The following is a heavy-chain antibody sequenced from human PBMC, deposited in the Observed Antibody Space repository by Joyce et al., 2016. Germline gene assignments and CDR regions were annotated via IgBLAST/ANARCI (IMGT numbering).Heavy chain of an antibody. Sequence: QVQLQESGPGLVKPSETLSLTCTVSGGSISGYYWSWIRPPPGKGLEWSAYIYYTGSANYNPSLKSRVTISLDTAKSQFSLKLTSVTAADTAVYYCARGDIGGYYYGYWGQGTLVTVSS. V-gene: IGHV4-59*01. CDR3: ARGDIGGYYYGY. CDR1: GGSISGYY. D-gene: IGHD3-22*01. CDR2: IYYTGSA. J-gene: IGHJ4*02.